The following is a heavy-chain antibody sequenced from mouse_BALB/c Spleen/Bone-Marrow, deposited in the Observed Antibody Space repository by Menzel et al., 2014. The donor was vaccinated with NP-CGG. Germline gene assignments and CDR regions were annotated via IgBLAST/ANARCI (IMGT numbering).Heavy chain of an antibody. D-gene: IGHD2-4*01. Sequence: VQLQQSGPGLVAPSQSLSITCTVSGFSLTSYGVHWVRQPPGKGLEWLGVIWAGGSTNYNSALMSRLSISKDNTKSQVFLKMNGLQTDDTAMYYCAREATMITWFAYWGQGTLVTVSA. V-gene: IGHV2-9*02. CDR3: AREATMITWFAY. J-gene: IGHJ3*01. CDR2: IWAGGST. CDR1: GFSLTSYG.